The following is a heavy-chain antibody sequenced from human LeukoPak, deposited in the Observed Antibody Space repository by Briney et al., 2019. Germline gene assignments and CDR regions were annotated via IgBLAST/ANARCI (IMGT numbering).Heavy chain of an antibody. CDR2: ITNSGRST. D-gene: IGHD1-26*01. Sequence: PGGSLRLSCEASGFSFSNYFMSWIRQAPGKGLEWVSYITNSGRSTNHADAVKGRFTISRDNAKKSVYLEMTDLRAEDTAVYYCAREASGNYHVFDSWGQGTLVTVSS. J-gene: IGHJ4*02. V-gene: IGHV3-11*04. CDR3: AREASGNYHVFDS. CDR1: GFSFSNYF.